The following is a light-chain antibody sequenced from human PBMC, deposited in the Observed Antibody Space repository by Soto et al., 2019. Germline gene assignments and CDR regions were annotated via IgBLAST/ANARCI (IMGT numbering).Light chain of an antibody. CDR2: GGS. V-gene: IGKV1-39*01. CDR1: RNIHSF. J-gene: IGKJ1*01. CDR3: QQYATSPMT. Sequence: QMTQSPSALSASVGERVTITCRASRNIHSFLTWHQQKPGKAPQLLIYGGSALKSGVPSRSSGSGSGTDFTLTISRLQPEDFAVYYCQQYATSPMTSGQGTKVDI.